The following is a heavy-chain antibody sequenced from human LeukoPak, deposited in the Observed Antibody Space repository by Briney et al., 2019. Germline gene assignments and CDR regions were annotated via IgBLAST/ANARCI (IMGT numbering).Heavy chain of an antibody. V-gene: IGHV3-30*18. Sequence: GGSLRLSCVASGFTFSSYGMHWVRQAPGKGLEWVAVISFDESNKYYADSVKGRFTISRDNSQNTLYLQMNSLRAEDTAVYYCAKERHSVTAFDYWGQGTLVTVSS. D-gene: IGHD2-21*02. J-gene: IGHJ4*02. CDR2: ISFDESNK. CDR1: GFTFSSYG. CDR3: AKERHSVTAFDY.